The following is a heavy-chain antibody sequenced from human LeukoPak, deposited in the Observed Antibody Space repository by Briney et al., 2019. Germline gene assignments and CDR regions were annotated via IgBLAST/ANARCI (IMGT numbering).Heavy chain of an antibody. CDR1: GFTVSSNY. D-gene: IGHD2-15*01. CDR3: ARDLGWGYSYYYGMDV. V-gene: IGHV3-53*01. Sequence: GGSLRLSCAASGFTVSSNYMSWVRQAPGKGLEWVSVIYSGGSTYYADSVKGRFTISRDNFKNTLYLQTNSLRAEDTAVYYCARDLGWGYSYYYGMDVWGQGTTVTVSS. J-gene: IGHJ6*02. CDR2: IYSGGST.